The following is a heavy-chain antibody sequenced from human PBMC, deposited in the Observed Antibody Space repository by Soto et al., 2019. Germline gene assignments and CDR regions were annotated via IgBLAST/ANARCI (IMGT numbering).Heavy chain of an antibody. Sequence: LSLTCAVSGYSISSSNWWGWIRQPPGKGLEWIGYIYYSGSTYYNPSLKSRVTMSVDTSKNQFSLKLSSVTAVDTAVYYCARKSSGSAFDPWGQGTLVTVSS. J-gene: IGHJ5*02. CDR1: GYSISSSNW. V-gene: IGHV4-28*01. D-gene: IGHD6-19*01. CDR3: ARKSSGSAFDP. CDR2: IYYSGST.